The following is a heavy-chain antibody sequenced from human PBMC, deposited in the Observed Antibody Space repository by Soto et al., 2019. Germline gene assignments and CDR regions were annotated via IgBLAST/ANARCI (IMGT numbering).Heavy chain of an antibody. D-gene: IGHD3-3*01. Sequence: GSLRLSCAASGFTFRNYAMSWARQAPGKGLEWVSAISGSGGTTHYADSVKGRFTISRDNSKNTLYLQMNSLRAEDTAVYYCAKDTRYDFHSSMDVWGKGTTVTVSS. CDR1: GFTFRNYA. V-gene: IGHV3-23*01. J-gene: IGHJ6*03. CDR3: AKDTRYDFHSSMDV. CDR2: ISGSGGTT.